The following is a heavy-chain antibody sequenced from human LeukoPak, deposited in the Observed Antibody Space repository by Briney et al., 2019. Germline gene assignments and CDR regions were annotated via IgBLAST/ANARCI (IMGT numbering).Heavy chain of an antibody. CDR1: GPTFSTYS. CDR2: IYNSGAKI. CDR3: AKDVAPDSGWDLDY. V-gene: IGHV3-23*01. D-gene: IGHD6-19*01. J-gene: IGHJ4*02. Sequence: GGSLRLSCAVSGPTFSTYSMTWVRQGPGKGLEWVSSIYNSGAKIFYADSVKGRSTISRDNSKNKLYLQMDSLRVEDTAVYYCAKDVAPDSGWDLDYWGQGTLVTVSS.